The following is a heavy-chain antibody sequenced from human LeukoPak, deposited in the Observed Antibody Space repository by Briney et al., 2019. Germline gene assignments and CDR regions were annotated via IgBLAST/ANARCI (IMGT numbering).Heavy chain of an antibody. CDR2: IYPGDSDT. Sequence: PGESLQISCQGSGYSFTSYWIGWVRQVPGKGLEWMGIIYPGDSDTRYSPSFQGQVTISADKSISTAYLQWSSLKASDTAMYYCARLGWYCSSTSCRHFDYWGQGTLVTVSS. CDR3: ARLGWYCSSTSCRHFDY. J-gene: IGHJ4*02. D-gene: IGHD2-2*01. V-gene: IGHV5-51*01. CDR1: GYSFTSYW.